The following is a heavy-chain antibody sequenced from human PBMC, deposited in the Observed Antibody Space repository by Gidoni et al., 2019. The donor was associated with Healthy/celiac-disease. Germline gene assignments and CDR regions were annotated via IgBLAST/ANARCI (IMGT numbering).Heavy chain of an antibody. CDR3: ARDDGYCSSTSCWSVVTDKNYYYYGMDV. Sequence: EVQLVESGGGLVQPGGSLRLSCAASGFTFRSYWMHWLRQAPGKGLVWVSRSNSDGSSTSYADSVKGRFTISRDNAKNTLYLQMNSLRAEDTAVYYCARDDGYCSSTSCWSVVTDKNYYYYGMDVWGQGTTVTVSS. V-gene: IGHV3-74*01. D-gene: IGHD2-2*01. CDR2: SNSDGSST. J-gene: IGHJ6*02. CDR1: GFTFRSYW.